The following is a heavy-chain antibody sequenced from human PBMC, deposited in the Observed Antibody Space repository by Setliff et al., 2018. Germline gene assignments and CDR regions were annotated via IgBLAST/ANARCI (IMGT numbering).Heavy chain of an antibody. D-gene: IGHD1-26*01. Sequence: SETLSLTCAVSGYSISSGYYWGWIRQPPGEGLEWIGSIDHSGSTHYNPSLKSRVTISVDTAKNQFSLKLRSVTAADTAVYYCGRPLVGVTTGFENWGQGTLVTVSS. CDR2: IDHSGST. CDR1: GYSISSGYY. J-gene: IGHJ4*02. CDR3: GRPLVGVTTGFEN. V-gene: IGHV4-38-2*01.